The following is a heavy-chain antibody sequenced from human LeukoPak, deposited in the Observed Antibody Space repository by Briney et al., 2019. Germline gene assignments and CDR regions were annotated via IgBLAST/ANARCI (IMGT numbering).Heavy chain of an antibody. J-gene: IGHJ6*03. D-gene: IGHD3-3*01. CDR1: GGSISSYY. CDR2: IYTSGST. Sequence: SETLSLTCSVSGGSISSYYWSWIRQPAGKGQEWIGRIYTSGSTNYNPSLKSRVTMSVDTSKNQFSLKLSSVTAADTAVYYCARDNSIFGVVTPGYYYYYMDVWGKGITVTVSS. V-gene: IGHV4-4*07. CDR3: ARDNSIFGVVTPGYYYYYMDV.